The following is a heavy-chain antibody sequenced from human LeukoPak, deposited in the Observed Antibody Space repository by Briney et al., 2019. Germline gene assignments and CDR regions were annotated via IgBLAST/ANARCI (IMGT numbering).Heavy chain of an antibody. D-gene: IGHD6-13*01. CDR3: ARDRWYSSSYSGSWYFDY. J-gene: IGHJ4*02. V-gene: IGHV4-38-2*02. Sequence: PSETLSLTCAVSGYSISSGYYWGWIRQPPGKGLEWIGSIYHSGSTYYNPSPKSRVTISVDTSKNQFALKLSSVTAADTAVYYCARDRWYSSSYSGSWYFDYWGQGTLVTVSS. CDR1: GYSISSGYY. CDR2: IYHSGST.